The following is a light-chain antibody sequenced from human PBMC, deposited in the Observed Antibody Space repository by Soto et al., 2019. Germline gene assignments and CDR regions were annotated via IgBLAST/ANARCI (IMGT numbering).Light chain of an antibody. Sequence: EIVLTQSPGTLSLSPGERATLSCRASQSVSNSYLAWYQHKPGQAPRLLISGASNRATGIPDRFSGSGSGTDFTLTISSLEPEDFAIYYCQQYNSWPFSFGQGTRLEIK. CDR3: QQYNSWPFS. CDR1: QSVSNSY. V-gene: IGKV3-20*01. J-gene: IGKJ5*01. CDR2: GAS.